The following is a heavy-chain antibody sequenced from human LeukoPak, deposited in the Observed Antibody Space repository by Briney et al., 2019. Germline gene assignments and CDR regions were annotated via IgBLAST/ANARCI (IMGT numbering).Heavy chain of an antibody. J-gene: IGHJ5*02. CDR2: ISAYNGNT. Sequence: ASVKVSRKASGYTFTSYGISWVRQAPGQGLEWMGWISAYNGNTNYAQKLQGRVTMTTDTSTSTAYMELRSLRSDDTAVYYCARQEYYYGSGSYYSGLAFDPWGQGTLVTVSS. CDR1: GYTFTSYG. D-gene: IGHD3-10*01. V-gene: IGHV1-18*01. CDR3: ARQEYYYGSGSYYSGLAFDP.